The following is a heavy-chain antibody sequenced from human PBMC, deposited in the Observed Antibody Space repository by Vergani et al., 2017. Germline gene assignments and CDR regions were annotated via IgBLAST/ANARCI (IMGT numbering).Heavy chain of an antibody. D-gene: IGHD5-18*01. CDR1: GFTFSSYA. CDR2: ISGSGGST. Sequence: EVQLLESGGGLVQPGGSLRLSCAASGFTFSSYAMSWVRQAPGKGLEWVSAISGSGGSTYYADPVKGRFTISRDNSKNTLYLQMNSLRAEDTAVYYCAKGXSLDTAMVEYYFYYWSQGSLVTVSS. J-gene: IGHJ4*02. V-gene: IGHV3-23*01. CDR3: AKGXSLDTAMVEYYFYY.